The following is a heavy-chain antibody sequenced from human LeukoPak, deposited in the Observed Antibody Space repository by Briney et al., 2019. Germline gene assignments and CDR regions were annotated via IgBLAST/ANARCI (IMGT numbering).Heavy chain of an antibody. V-gene: IGHV4-59*01. Sequence: SETLSLTCTVSGGSISSYYWSWIRQPPGKGLEWIGYMNYSGSTNYNPSTNYNPSLKSRVTISVDTSKNQFSLKLSSVTAADTAVYYCARDVGATPGYFDYWGQGTLVTVSS. CDR2: MNYSGST. D-gene: IGHD1-26*01. CDR3: ARDVGATPGYFDY. CDR1: GGSISSYY. J-gene: IGHJ4*02.